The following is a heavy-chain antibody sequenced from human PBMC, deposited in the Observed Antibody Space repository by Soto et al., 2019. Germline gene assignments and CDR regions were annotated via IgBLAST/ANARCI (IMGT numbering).Heavy chain of an antibody. Sequence: QVQLVQSGAEVKRPGTSVKVSCKAYGYDFNIYYMHWVRQAPGQGLEWMGIINPTGEIKSYAQRFQGRVNLTRDTSTTTVYMELSSLRSDDTAVYYCARGGGELLGYWGQGTLVTVSS. J-gene: IGHJ4*02. CDR1: GYDFNIYY. D-gene: IGHD1-7*01. CDR3: ARGGGELLGY. CDR2: INPTGEIK. V-gene: IGHV1-46*02.